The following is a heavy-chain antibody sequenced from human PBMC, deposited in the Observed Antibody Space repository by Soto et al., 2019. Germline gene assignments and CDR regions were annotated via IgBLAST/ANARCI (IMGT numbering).Heavy chain of an antibody. D-gene: IGHD6-19*01. V-gene: IGHV4-61*01. CDR1: GGSVSSGSYY. CDR2: IYYSGST. Sequence: SETLSLTCTVSGGSVSSGSYYWSWIRQPPGKGLEWIGYIYYSGSTNYNPSLKSRVTISVDTSKNQFSLKLSSVTAADTAVYYCARDQAPAVALTYTKPTTPYYYYGMDVWGQGTTVTVSS. CDR3: ARDQAPAVALTYTKPTTPYYYYGMDV. J-gene: IGHJ6*02.